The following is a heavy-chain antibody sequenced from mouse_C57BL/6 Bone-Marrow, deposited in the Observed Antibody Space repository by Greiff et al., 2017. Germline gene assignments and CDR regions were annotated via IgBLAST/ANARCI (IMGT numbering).Heavy chain of an antibody. J-gene: IGHJ3*01. D-gene: IGHD2-4*01. CDR2: IRNKANGYTT. CDR3: ARSGGLRRRRFAY. Sequence: EVKLMESGGGLVQPGGSLSLSCAASGFTFTDYYMSWVRQPPGKALEWLGFIRNKANGYTTEYSASVKGRFTISRDNSQSILYLQMNALRAEDSATYYCARSGGLRRRRFAYWGQGTLVTVSA. CDR1: GFTFTDYY. V-gene: IGHV7-3*01.